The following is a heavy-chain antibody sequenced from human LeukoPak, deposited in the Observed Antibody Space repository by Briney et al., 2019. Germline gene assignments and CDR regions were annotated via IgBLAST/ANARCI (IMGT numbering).Heavy chain of an antibody. V-gene: IGHV4-4*07. Sequence: PSETLSLTCTASGGSISSYYWSWIRQPAGKGLEWIARIYTSGRTNYNPSLKSRVTMSVDTSKSQFSLKLSSVTAADTAVYYCARGGFYCGGGCYVDYWGQGTLVTVSS. D-gene: IGHD2-21*02. CDR2: IYTSGRT. CDR3: ARGGFYCGGGCYVDY. J-gene: IGHJ4*02. CDR1: GGSISSYY.